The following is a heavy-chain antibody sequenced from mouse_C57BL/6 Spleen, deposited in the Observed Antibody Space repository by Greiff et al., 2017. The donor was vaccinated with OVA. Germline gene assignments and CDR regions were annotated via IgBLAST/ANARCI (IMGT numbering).Heavy chain of an antibody. V-gene: IGHV1-69*01. Sequence: VKLQQPGAELVMPGASVKLSCKASGYTFTSYWMHWVKQRPGQGMEWIGEIDPSDSYTNYNQKFKGKSTLTVDKSSSTAYMQLSSLTSEDSAVYYCARKGYGSFDYWGQGTTLTVSS. CDR1: GYTFTSYW. CDR2: IDPSDSYT. CDR3: ARKGYGSFDY. J-gene: IGHJ2*01. D-gene: IGHD1-1*01.